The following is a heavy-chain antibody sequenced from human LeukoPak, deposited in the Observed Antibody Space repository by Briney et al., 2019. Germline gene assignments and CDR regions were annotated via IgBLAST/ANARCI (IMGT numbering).Heavy chain of an antibody. Sequence: GGSLRLSCAASGFTFSSYGMHWVRQAPGKGLEWVAFIRYDGSNKYYEDSVKGRFTISRDNSKNMLYLQMNSLRAEDTAVYYCAKEDIVVVPAAIVFDYWGQGTLVTVSS. CDR1: GFTFSSYG. CDR2: IRYDGSNK. CDR3: AKEDIVVVPAAIVFDY. D-gene: IGHD2-2*01. V-gene: IGHV3-30*02. J-gene: IGHJ4*02.